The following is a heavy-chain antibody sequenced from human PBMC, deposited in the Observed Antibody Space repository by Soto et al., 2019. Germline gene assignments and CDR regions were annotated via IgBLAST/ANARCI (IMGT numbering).Heavy chain of an antibody. CDR2: IYHSGST. V-gene: IGHV4-30-2*01. CDR3: ARERVCDSRGYCSDDFDI. D-gene: IGHD3-22*01. Sequence: PSETLSLTCAVSGGSISDGGYSWSWLRQPPGKGLEWIGYIYHSGSTNYNPSLKSRVTISVDRSKNQFSLKLNSVTAADTATYYCARERVCDSRGYCSDDFDIWGQGTMVTVSS. CDR1: GGSISDGGYS. J-gene: IGHJ3*02.